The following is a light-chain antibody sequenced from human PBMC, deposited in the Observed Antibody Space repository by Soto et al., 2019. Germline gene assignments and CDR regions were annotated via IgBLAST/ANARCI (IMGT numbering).Light chain of an antibody. CDR2: GIS. J-gene: IGKJ1*01. CDR1: HTISSSY. CDR3: QQYVTSSPRT. Sequence: EIGLTQSPGTLSLSPGERATLSCRASHTISSSYLAWYQQKPGQAPRLLMYGISRRATGIPDRFSGSGSGTDFNLTITRLEPEDFAVYYCQQYVTSSPRTFGQGTKVEIK. V-gene: IGKV3-20*01.